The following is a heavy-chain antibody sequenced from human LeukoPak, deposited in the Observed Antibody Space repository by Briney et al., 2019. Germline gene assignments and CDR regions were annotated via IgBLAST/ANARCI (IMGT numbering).Heavy chain of an antibody. D-gene: IGHD6-19*01. CDR2: INHSGST. Sequence: SETLSLTCAVYGGSFSGYYWSWIRQPPGKGLEWIGEINHSGSTNYNPSLKSRVTISVDTSKNQFSLKLSSVTAADTAVYYCARRGIAVAGTFDYWGQGTLVTVSS. CDR1: GGSFSGYY. CDR3: ARRGIAVAGTFDY. J-gene: IGHJ4*02. V-gene: IGHV4-34*01.